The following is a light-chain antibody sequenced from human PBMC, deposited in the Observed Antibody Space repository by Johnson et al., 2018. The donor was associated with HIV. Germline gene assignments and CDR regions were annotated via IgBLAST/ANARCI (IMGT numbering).Light chain of an antibody. Sequence: QSVLTQPPSMSAAPGQKVTISCSASSSNIGNNYVSWYQQLPGTAPKLLIYENNKRPSGIPDRFSGSKSGTSATLGITGLQTGDEADYYCGTWDGSLSGYVFRTGTKVTVL. J-gene: IGLJ1*01. CDR2: ENN. V-gene: IGLV1-51*02. CDR1: SSNIGNNY. CDR3: GTWDGSLSGYV.